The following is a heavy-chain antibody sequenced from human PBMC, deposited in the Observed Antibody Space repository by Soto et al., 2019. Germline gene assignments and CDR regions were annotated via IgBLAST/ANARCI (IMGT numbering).Heavy chain of an antibody. CDR2: IYYSGST. D-gene: IGHD2-15*01. V-gene: IGHV4-31*03. Sequence: SETLSLTCTVSGGSISSGGYYWSWIRQHPGKGLEWIGYIYYSGSTYYNPSLKSRVTISVDTSKNQFSLKLSSVTAADTAVYYCARGRMTTLYFDYWGQGTLVTVSS. CDR1: GGSISSGGYY. J-gene: IGHJ4*02. CDR3: ARGRMTTLYFDY.